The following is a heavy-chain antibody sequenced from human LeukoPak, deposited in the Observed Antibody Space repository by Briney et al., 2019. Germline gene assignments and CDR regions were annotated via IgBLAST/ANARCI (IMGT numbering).Heavy chain of an antibody. D-gene: IGHD5-18*01. CDR3: ARGARGYSYDY. V-gene: IGHV3-23*01. J-gene: IGHJ4*02. Sequence: GGSLRLSCAASGFTFSSYAMSWVRQAPGKGLEWVSDISGSGDRTDYADSVKGRFTISRDNSKNTVYLQMNSLRAEDTAVYYCARGARGYSYDYWGQGTLVTVSS. CDR2: ISGSGDRT. CDR1: GFTFSSYA.